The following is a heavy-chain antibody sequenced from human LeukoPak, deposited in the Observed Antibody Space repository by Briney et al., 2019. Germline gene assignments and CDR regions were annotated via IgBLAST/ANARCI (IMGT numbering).Heavy chain of an antibody. CDR1: GGSISSYY. CDR2: IYYSGST. D-gene: IGHD3-10*01. V-gene: IGHV4-59*01. CDR3: GRFGELGLWAFDI. J-gene: IGHJ3*02. Sequence: SETLSLTCTVSGGSISSYYWGWIRQPPGKGLEWIGYIYYSGSTNYNPSLKSRVTISVDTSKNQFSLKLSSVTAADTAVYYCGRFGELGLWAFDIWGQGTMVTVSS.